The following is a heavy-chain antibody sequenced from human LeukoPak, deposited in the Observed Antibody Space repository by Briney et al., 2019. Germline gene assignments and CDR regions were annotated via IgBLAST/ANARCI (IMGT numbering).Heavy chain of an antibody. CDR1: GYTFTGYY. D-gene: IGHD2-2*01. CDR2: ISPNSGGT. Sequence: ASVKVSCKASGYTFTGYYMHWVRQAPGQGLEWMGWISPNSGGTNYAQKFQGWVTMTRDTSISTAYMELSGLRSDDTAVYYCARARGYCSSTSCYGFDPWGQGTLVTVSS. V-gene: IGHV1-2*04. CDR3: ARARGYCSSTSCYGFDP. J-gene: IGHJ5*02.